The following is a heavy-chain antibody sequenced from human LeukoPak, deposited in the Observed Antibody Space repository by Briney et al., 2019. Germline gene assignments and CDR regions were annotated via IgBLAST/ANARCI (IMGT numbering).Heavy chain of an antibody. CDR2: IRCDGSNK. CDR3: ARPWGEDDAFDI. V-gene: IGHV3-30*02. Sequence: GGSLRLSCAASGFTFSSYGMHWVRQAPGKGLEWVAFIRCDGSNKYYEDSVKGRFTISRDNSKNTRYLQMNSLRAEDTALYYCARPWGEDDAFDIWGQGTMVTVSS. J-gene: IGHJ3*02. D-gene: IGHD1-26*01. CDR1: GFTFSSYG.